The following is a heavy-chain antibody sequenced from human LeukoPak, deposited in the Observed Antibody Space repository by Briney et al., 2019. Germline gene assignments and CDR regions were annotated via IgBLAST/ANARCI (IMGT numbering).Heavy chain of an antibody. Sequence: ASVKVSCKASGDTFSHYAIHWVRQAPGQTFEWMGWITAGNGDTKYSEKFQDRVTLTRDTSARTAYMELSSLRSEDTAIYYCVRGLDYYYTMDVWGQGTTIIVSS. J-gene: IGHJ6*02. CDR3: VRGLDYYYTMDV. CDR1: GDTFSHYA. V-gene: IGHV1-3*01. CDR2: ITAGNGDT. D-gene: IGHD5-12*01.